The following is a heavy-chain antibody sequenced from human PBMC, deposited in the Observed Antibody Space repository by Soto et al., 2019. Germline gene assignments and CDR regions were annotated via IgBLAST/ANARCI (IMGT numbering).Heavy chain of an antibody. CDR2: LIPIFGTE. D-gene: IGHD5-12*01. V-gene: IGHV1-69*12. CDR1: GGTFGSFA. CDR3: AGDNGYAAFDL. Sequence: QVQLVQSGAEVKKPGSSVKVSCEASGGTFGSFAVSWVRQAPGQGLEWMGALIPIFGTERYAQKFQGRVTITADESSTTAYMALRSLRYDDTAVYYCAGDNGYAAFDLWGQGTQVTVTS. J-gene: IGHJ4*02.